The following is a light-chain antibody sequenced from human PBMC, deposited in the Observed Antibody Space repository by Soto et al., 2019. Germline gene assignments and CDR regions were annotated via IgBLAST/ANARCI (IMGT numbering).Light chain of an antibody. J-gene: IGKJ4*01. CDR3: HHYNVWPLT. CDR2: VAS. V-gene: IGKV3-15*01. CDR1: PSVSSN. Sequence: EIVMTQSPATLSVSPGERAPLSCRASPSVSSNFAWYQQKPGQTPQLLIYVASTRATGIPSRFSGSGSGKEFTLTISSLQSEDFAVADCHHYNVWPLTFGGGTKVEFK.